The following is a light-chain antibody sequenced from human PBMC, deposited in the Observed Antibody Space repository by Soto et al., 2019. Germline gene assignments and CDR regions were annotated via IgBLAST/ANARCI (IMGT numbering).Light chain of an antibody. J-gene: IGKJ1*01. CDR1: QSISKW. CDR3: QQYSSYS. Sequence: DIQMTQSPSTLSASIGDRVTITCRASQSISKWLAWHQQKPGKAPKLLIYDASSLQSGVPPRFSGSGSGTEFTLTIRSLQPDDIATYYCQQYSSYSFGQGTKVDIK. V-gene: IGKV1-5*01. CDR2: DAS.